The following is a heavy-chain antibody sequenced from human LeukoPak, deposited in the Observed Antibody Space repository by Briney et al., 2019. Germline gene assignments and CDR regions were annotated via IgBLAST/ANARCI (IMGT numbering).Heavy chain of an antibody. CDR3: AREPPGRKGPIGWQDY. CDR1: GFTFTSHV. Sequence: PGGSLRLSCAASGFTFTSHVMSWVRQTPGKELEWVSAIDGSGHTTYYADSVRGRFIISRDNSKKMLYLQMNSLRAEGTATYYCAREPPGRKGPIGWQDYWGQGTLVTVSS. D-gene: IGHD3-10*01. J-gene: IGHJ4*02. V-gene: IGHV3-23*01. CDR2: IDGSGHTT.